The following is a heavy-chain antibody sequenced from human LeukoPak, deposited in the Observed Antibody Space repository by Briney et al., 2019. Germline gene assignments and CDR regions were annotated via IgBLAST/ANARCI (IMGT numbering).Heavy chain of an antibody. D-gene: IGHD3-10*01. CDR1: GYTLTELS. CDR3: ATPLVRGVIKLQH. Sequence: ASVKVSCKVSGYTLTELSMYWVRQAPGKGLEWMGRFDPEDGDIFYAQKFQGRVTMTEDTSTDTAYMELSSLRSEDTAMYYCATPLVRGVIKLQHWGQGTLVTVSS. J-gene: IGHJ1*01. CDR2: FDPEDGDI. V-gene: IGHV1-24*01.